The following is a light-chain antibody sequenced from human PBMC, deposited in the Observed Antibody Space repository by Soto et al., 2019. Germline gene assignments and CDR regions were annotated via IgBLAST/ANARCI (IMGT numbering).Light chain of an antibody. CDR2: GAS. J-gene: IGKJ3*01. CDR3: QQYGRSTLN. Sequence: EIFLTHSPFTLSLSPGERAALSCRASQSVSISYLAWYQQKPGQAPRLLIYGASSRATGIPGRFSGSGSGTDLPITISRMEPEDFEVYYCQQYGRSTLNFGPGKKVDIK. CDR1: QSVSISY. V-gene: IGKV3-20*01.